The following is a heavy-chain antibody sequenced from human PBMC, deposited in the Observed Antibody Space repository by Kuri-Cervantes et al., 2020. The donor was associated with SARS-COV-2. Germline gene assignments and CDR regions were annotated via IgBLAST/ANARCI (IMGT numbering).Heavy chain of an antibody. Sequence: GGSLRLSCAASGFTFSSYAMHWVRQAPGKGLEWVANIKQDGSEKYYVDSVKGRFTISRDNAKNSLYLQMNSLRAEDTAVYYCARATVGQAAYYYYMDVWGKGTTVTVSS. J-gene: IGHJ6*03. CDR1: GFTFSSYA. D-gene: IGHD4-23*01. CDR3: ARATVGQAAYYYYMDV. V-gene: IGHV3-7*04. CDR2: IKQDGSEK.